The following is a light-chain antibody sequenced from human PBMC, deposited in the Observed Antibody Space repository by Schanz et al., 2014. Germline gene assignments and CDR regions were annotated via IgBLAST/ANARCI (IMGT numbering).Light chain of an antibody. CDR2: EVN. Sequence: QSALTQPPSASGSPGQSVTISCTGSSSDIGGYNSVSWYQQFPGKAPKLMIYEVNKRPSGVPDRFSGSKSGNTASLTVSGLQAEDEADYYCSTWDDILNGQGVFGGGTKLTVL. V-gene: IGLV2-8*01. CDR1: SSDIGGYNS. CDR3: STWDDILNGQGV. J-gene: IGLJ3*02.